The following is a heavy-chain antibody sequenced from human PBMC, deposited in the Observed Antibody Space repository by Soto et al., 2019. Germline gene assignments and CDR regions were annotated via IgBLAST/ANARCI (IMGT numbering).Heavy chain of an antibody. J-gene: IGHJ6*03. CDR2: ISSSSSTI. V-gene: IGHV3-48*01. D-gene: IGHD3-10*01. CDR3: ARDLPGRFGTKYYYYMDV. CDR1: GFTFSSYS. Sequence: GGSLRLSCAASGFTFSSYSMNWVRQAPGKGLEWVSYISSSSSTIYYADSVKGRFTISRDNAKNSLYLQMNSLRAEDTAVYYCARDLPGRFGTKYYYYMDVWGKGTTVTVSS.